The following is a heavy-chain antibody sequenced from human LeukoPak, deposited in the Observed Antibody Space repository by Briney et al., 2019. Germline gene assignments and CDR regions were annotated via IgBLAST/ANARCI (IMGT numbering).Heavy chain of an antibody. V-gene: IGHV3-23*01. J-gene: IGHJ4*02. D-gene: IGHD1-1*01. CDR3: AKATGTLSN. Sequence: GGSLRLSCAVSGFTFSSYAMSWVRQAPGKGLEWVSTISNSDDNTYYADSVKGRFTISRDSSKNTLYLQMNSLTVEDTAIYYCAKATGTLSNWGQGTLVTVSS. CDR1: GFTFSSYA. CDR2: ISNSDDNT.